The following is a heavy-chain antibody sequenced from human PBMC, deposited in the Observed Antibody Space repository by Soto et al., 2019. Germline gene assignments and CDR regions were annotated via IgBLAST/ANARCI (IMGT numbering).Heavy chain of an antibody. V-gene: IGHV4-59*01. CDR3: ARVDDGYMDV. CDR1: GGSISSYY. D-gene: IGHD3-3*01. Sequence: SETLSLTCTVSGGSISSYYWSWIRQPPGKGLEWIGYIYYSGSTNYNPSLKSRVTLSVDTSKNQFSLKLSSVTAADTAVYYCARVDDGYMDVWGKGTTVTVSS. J-gene: IGHJ6*03. CDR2: IYYSGST.